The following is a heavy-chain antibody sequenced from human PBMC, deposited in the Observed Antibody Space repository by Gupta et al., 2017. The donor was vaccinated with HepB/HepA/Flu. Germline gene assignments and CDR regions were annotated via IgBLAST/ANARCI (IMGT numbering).Heavy chain of an antibody. J-gene: IGHJ4*02. CDR1: GYSFTSYW. Sequence: EVQLVQSGAEVKKPGESLKISCKGSGYSFTSYWIGWVRQMPGTGLEWMGIIYPGDSDTRYSHAFQGQVTISAEKSISTADRQWSSLKASETAMYYCARGGLRVGELSDFDYGGQGTLVTVSS. CDR2: IYPGDSDT. CDR3: ARGGLRVGELSDFDY. D-gene: IGHD3-16*02. V-gene: IGHV5-51*01.